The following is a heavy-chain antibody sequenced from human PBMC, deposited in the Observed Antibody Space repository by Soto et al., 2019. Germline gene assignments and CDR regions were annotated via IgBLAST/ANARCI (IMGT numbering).Heavy chain of an antibody. CDR1: GDSVSSNSAA. CDR3: ARAGITGTTNYYYGMDV. V-gene: IGHV6-1*01. J-gene: IGHJ6*02. Sequence: QVPLQQSGPGLVKPSQTLSLTCAISGDSVSSNSAAWNWIRQSPSRGLEWLGRTYYRSKWYNDYAVSVKSRITINTDTSKNQFSLQLNSVTPEDTAVYYCARAGITGTTNYYYGMDVWGQGTTVTVSS. D-gene: IGHD1-7*01. CDR2: TYYRSKWYN.